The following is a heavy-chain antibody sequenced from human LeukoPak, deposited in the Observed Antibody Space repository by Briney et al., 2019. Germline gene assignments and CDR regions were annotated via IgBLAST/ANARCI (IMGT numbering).Heavy chain of an antibody. D-gene: IGHD6-13*01. J-gene: IGHJ4*02. CDR1: GFTFSSYA. CDR3: AKDRVVSSTWYREGYFDY. V-gene: IGHV3-23*01. Sequence: PGGSLRLSCAASGFTFSSYAMSWVRQAPGKGLEWVSAISGSGGSTYYTDSVKGRFTISRDNSKNTLYLQMNSLRAEDTAVYYCAKDRVVSSTWYREGYFDYWGQGTLVTVSS. CDR2: ISGSGGST.